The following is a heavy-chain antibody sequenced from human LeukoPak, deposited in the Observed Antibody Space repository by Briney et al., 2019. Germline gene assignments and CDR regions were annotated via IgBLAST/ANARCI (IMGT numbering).Heavy chain of an antibody. CDR1: GLTFNDYG. Sequence: GGSLRLSCAASGLTFNDYGMSWVRQAPGKGLEWVSGINWNGGRTGYADSMKGRFIISRDNAKTSLYLQVNSMRAEDTALYYCARNFGGGDSSGPYYWGQGTLVTVSS. V-gene: IGHV3-20*04. CDR3: ARNFGGGDSSGPYY. J-gene: IGHJ4*02. D-gene: IGHD3-22*01. CDR2: INWNGGRT.